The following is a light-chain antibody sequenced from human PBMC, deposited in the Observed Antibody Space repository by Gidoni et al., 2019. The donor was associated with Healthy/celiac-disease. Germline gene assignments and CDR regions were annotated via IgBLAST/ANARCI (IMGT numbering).Light chain of an antibody. V-gene: IGLV6-57*03. CDR1: SGSIASNY. CDR2: EDN. CDR3: QSYDSSIVV. Sequence: NFMMTQPHSVSESPGKTVTISCTRSSGSIASNYVQWYQQRPGSAPIIVLYEDNQRPSGVPDRCSVSIDSSSNSASLTIAGLKTEDEADYYCQSYDSSIVVFGGGTKLTVL. J-gene: IGLJ2*01.